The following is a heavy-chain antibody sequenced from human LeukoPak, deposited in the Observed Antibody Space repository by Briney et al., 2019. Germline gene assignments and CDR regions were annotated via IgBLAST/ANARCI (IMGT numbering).Heavy chain of an antibody. D-gene: IGHD1-26*01. Sequence: HSGRSLRLSCVASGLTFSNYWIRCVRQAPGKGLVWVSYINSDGSSTSYADSVKGRFTISRDNAKNTLYLQMNSLRAEDTAVYYCARGATTFDYWGQGTLVTVSS. J-gene: IGHJ4*02. CDR3: ARGATTFDY. CDR2: INSDGSST. V-gene: IGHV3-74*01. CDR1: GLTFSNYW.